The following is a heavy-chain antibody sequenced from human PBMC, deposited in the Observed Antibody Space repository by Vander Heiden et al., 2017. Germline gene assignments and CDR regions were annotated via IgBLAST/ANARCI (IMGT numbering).Heavy chain of an antibody. CDR1: GFTFSSYA. Sequence: EVQLLESGGGLVQPGGSLRLSCAASGFTFSSYAMGWVRQAPGKGLEWVSAISGSGGSTYYADSVKSRFTISRDNSKNTLYLQMNSLRAEDTAVYYCASRRGTVAGTVWGTDYWGQGTLVTVSS. D-gene: IGHD6-19*01. CDR2: ISGSGGST. J-gene: IGHJ4*02. CDR3: ASRRGTVAGTVWGTDY. V-gene: IGHV3-23*01.